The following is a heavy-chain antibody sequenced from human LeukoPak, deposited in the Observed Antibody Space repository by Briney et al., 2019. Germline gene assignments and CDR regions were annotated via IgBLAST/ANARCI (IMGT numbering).Heavy chain of an antibody. D-gene: IGHD4-17*01. J-gene: IGHJ5*02. CDR3: ARRIQENRMTTANNWFDP. CDR2: IYYSGST. CDR1: GGSISDSY. V-gene: IGHV4-59*08. Sequence: PSETLSLTCTVSGGSISDSYWGWIRHPPGKGPEWIGYIYYSGSTKYNPSLMSRVTISIDTSKNQFSLKLSSVSAADSAVYYCARRIQENRMTTANNWFDPWGQGTLVTVSS.